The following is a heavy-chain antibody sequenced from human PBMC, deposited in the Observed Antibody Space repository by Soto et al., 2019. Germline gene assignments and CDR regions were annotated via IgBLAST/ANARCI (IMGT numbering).Heavy chain of an antibody. Sequence: SETLSLTCTVSGGSINTVNYYWSWIRQSPDKGLEWIGHIYNGGTTYNNPSLTSRVTISVDTSKNQFSLKLTSVTAADTAVYYCARDKITGLFDYWGQGTLVTV. CDR3: ARDKITGLFDY. D-gene: IGHD2-8*02. J-gene: IGHJ4*02. CDR2: IYNGGTT. V-gene: IGHV4-30-4*01. CDR1: GGSINTVNYY.